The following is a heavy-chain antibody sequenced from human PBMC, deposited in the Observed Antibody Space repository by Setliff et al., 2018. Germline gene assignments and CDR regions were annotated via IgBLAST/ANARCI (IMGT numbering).Heavy chain of an antibody. J-gene: IGHJ4*02. CDR2: ISSSGSTI. V-gene: IGHV3-48*03. D-gene: IGHD6-19*01. CDR1: VLTFTHYS. Sequence: DPVLTFTHYSMNWVRQTPGKGLEWVSYISSSGSTIYYVDSVKGRFTISRDNAKNSLYLQMNSLRAEDTAVYYCARYSSGWFFDYWGQGTPVTVS. CDR3: ARYSSGWFFDY.